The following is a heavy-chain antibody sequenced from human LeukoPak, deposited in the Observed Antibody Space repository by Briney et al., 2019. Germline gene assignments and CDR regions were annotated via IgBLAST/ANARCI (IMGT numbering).Heavy chain of an antibody. J-gene: IGHJ4*02. Sequence: SETLSLTCAVYGGSFSGYYWSWIRQPPGKGLEWIGEINHSGSTNYNPSPKSRVTISVDTSKNQFSLKLSSVTAADTAVYYCARGKRYFDWFPYYFDYWGQGTLVTVSS. D-gene: IGHD3-9*01. CDR3: ARGKRYFDWFPYYFDY. CDR1: GGSFSGYY. V-gene: IGHV4-34*01. CDR2: INHSGST.